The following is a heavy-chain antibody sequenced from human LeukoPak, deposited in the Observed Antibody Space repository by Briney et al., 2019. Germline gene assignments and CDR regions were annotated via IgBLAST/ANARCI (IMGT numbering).Heavy chain of an antibody. J-gene: IGHJ3*02. V-gene: IGHV1-8*03. D-gene: IGHD6-19*01. CDR2: MNPNSGNT. CDR3: ARGGGRIAVAEVGLYAFDI. Sequence: ASVKVSCKASGYTFTSYDINWVRQAPGQGLEWMGWMNPNSGNTGYAQKFQGRVTITRNTSISTAYMELSSLRSEDTAVYYCARGGGRIAVAEVGLYAFDIWGQGTMVTVSS. CDR1: GYTFTSYD.